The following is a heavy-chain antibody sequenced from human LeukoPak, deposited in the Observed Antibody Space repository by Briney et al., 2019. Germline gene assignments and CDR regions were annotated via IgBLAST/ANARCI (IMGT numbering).Heavy chain of an antibody. CDR3: AKNNRGVVDY. J-gene: IGHJ4*02. V-gene: IGHV3-30-3*02. D-gene: IGHD3-3*01. Sequence: GGSLRLSCAASGFTFSSYAMHWVRQAPGKGLEWVAVISYDGSNKFYADSVKGRFTLSRDNSKNTLYLQMNSLTAEDTAVYYCAKNNRGVVDYWGQGTLVTVSS. CDR2: ISYDGSNK. CDR1: GFTFSSYA.